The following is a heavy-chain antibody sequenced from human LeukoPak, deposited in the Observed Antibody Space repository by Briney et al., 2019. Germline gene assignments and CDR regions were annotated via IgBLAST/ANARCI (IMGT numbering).Heavy chain of an antibody. V-gene: IGHV3-30*03. CDR2: ISYDGSDK. D-gene: IGHD3-22*01. J-gene: IGHJ4*02. Sequence: GGSLRLSCAASGFTFSSYGMHWVRQAPGKGLEWVAVISYDGSDKYYADSVKGRFTISRDNSKNSLYLQMNSLRAEDTAVYYCARERPYDSSGYYKYYFDYWGQGTLVTVSS. CDR3: ARERPYDSSGYYKYYFDY. CDR1: GFTFSSYG.